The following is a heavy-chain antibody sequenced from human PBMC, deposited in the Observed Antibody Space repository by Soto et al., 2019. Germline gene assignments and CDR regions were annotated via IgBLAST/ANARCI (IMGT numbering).Heavy chain of an antibody. CDR2: ISAYNGNT. CDR3: XXXXXXXXXXXXXXXXXXX. CDR1: GYTFTSYG. J-gene: IGHJ4*02. Sequence: QVQLVQSGAEVKKPGASVKVSCKASGYTFTSYGISWVRQAPGQGLEWMGWISAYNGNTNYAQKLQGRVTMTTDTSTXXXXXXXXXXXXXXXXXXXXXXXXXXXXXXXXXXXXXXXXGQGTLVTVSS. V-gene: IGHV1-18*01.